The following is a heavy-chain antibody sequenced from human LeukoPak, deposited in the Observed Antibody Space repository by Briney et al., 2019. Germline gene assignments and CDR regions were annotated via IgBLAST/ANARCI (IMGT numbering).Heavy chain of an antibody. CDR2: IKSKTDGGTT. CDR1: GFTFSNAW. CDR3: AKDLTPLWLRFLLFDY. D-gene: IGHD5-12*01. Sequence: GGSLRLSCAASGFTFSNAWMSWVRQAPGKGLEWVGRIKSKTDGGTTDYAAPVKGRFTISGDDSKNTLYLQMNSLRAEDTAVYYCAKDLTPLWLRFLLFDYWGQGTLVTVSS. J-gene: IGHJ4*02. V-gene: IGHV3-15*01.